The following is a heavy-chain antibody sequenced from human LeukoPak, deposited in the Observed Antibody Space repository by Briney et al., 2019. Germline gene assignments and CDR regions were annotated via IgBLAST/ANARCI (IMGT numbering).Heavy chain of an antibody. V-gene: IGHV1-24*01. J-gene: IGHJ4*02. CDR3: ATAPEVGATKGFDY. CDR1: GYTLTELS. Sequence: ASVKVSCKVSGYTLTELSMHWVRQAPGKGLEWMGGFDPEDGETIYAQKFQGRVTMTEDTSTDTAYMELSSLRSEDTAVYYCATAPEVGATKGFDYWGQGTLVTVSP. CDR2: FDPEDGET. D-gene: IGHD1-26*01.